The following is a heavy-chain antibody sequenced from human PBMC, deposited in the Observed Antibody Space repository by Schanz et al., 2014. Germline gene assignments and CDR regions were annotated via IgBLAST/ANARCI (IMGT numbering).Heavy chain of an antibody. CDR2: ISSGGGST. D-gene: IGHD2-2*01. CDR3: ARVKYCTITRCYRTETEGIYYMDV. CDR1: EFTFSTDA. Sequence: EVQLVESGGDLVQPGGSLRLSCAASEFTFSTDAMSWVRQAPGKGLEWVSSISSGGGSTYYADSVKSRFTISRDNSKNTLYLQMKSLRAEDTAVYYCARVKYCTITRCYRTETEGIYYMDVWGKGTTVTVSS. V-gene: IGHV3-23*04. J-gene: IGHJ6*03.